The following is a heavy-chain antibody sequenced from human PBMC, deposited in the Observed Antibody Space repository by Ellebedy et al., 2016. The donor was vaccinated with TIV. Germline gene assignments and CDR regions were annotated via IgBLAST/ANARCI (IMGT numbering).Heavy chain of an antibody. D-gene: IGHD3-22*01. CDR1: GYTLTSFG. J-gene: IGHJ4*02. CDR2: ISAYNGNT. Sequence: ASVKVSCKASGYTLTSFGITWVRQAPGQGLEWMGWISAYNGNTNYAQKLQGRVNMTTDTSTSTAYMELRSLRSDDTAVYYCAREDSSGYYYFDYWGQGTLVTVSS. CDR3: AREDSSGYYYFDY. V-gene: IGHV1-18*01.